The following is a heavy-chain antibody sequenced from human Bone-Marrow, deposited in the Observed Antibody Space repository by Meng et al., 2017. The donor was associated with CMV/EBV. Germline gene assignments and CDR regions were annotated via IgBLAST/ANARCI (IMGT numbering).Heavy chain of an antibody. D-gene: IGHD3-3*01. J-gene: IGHJ4*02. V-gene: IGHV1-2*02. CDR1: GNTFTDYY. CDR2: INPNIGGT. Sequence: ASLKVSCKAPGNTFTDYYMHWGRQAPGQGPEWMGWINPNIGGTNYAQKFQGRVTMTRDTSISPAYMELSRLRSDDTAVYYCARDSSDYDFWSGNYYFDYWGQGTLVTVSS. CDR3: ARDSSDYDFWSGNYYFDY.